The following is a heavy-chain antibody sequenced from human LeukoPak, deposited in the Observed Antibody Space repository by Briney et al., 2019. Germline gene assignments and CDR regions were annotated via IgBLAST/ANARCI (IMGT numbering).Heavy chain of an antibody. CDR1: GGSFSNHY. V-gene: IGHV4-59*11. Sequence: SETLSLTCTVSGGSFSNHYWSWIRQPPGKGLEWIGYIYHTGSTNYNPSLKSRVTISVDTSKNHFSLKLSSVTAADTAVYYCARGNYVDWFDPWGQGTQVTVSS. CDR3: ARGNYVDWFDP. J-gene: IGHJ5*02. CDR2: IYHTGST. D-gene: IGHD1-7*01.